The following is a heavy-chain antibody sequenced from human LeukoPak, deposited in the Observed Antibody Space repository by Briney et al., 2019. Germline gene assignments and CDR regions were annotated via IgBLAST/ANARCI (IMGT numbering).Heavy chain of an antibody. CDR3: ARDRVGQQLVGRNYYYYYMDV. D-gene: IGHD6-13*01. CDR1: GGYISSYS. V-gene: IGHV4-59*01. CDR2: IYYSGST. J-gene: IGHJ6*03. Sequence: SETLSLTCTVSGGYISSYSWSWIRQPPGKGLEWIGYIYYSGSTNYNPSLKSRVTISVDTSKNQFSLKLRSVTAADTAVYYCARDRVGQQLVGRNYYYYYMDVWGKETTVTISS.